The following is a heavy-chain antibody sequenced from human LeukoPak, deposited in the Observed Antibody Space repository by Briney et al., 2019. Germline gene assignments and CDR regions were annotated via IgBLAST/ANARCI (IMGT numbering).Heavy chain of an antibody. J-gene: IGHJ6*02. V-gene: IGHV1-69*04. D-gene: IGHD6-6*01. Sequence: GASVKVSCKASGYTFTSYDINWVRQATGQGLEWMGRIIPILGIANYAQKFQGRVTITADKSTSTAYMELSSLRSEDTAVYYCARDSFPWTVPGIAARLNIYGMDVWGQGTTVTVSS. CDR3: ARDSFPWTVPGIAARLNIYGMDV. CDR2: IIPILGIA. CDR1: GYTFTSYD.